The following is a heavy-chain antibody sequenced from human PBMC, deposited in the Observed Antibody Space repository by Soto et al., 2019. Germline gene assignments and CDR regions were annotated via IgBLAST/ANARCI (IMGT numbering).Heavy chain of an antibody. V-gene: IGHV1-69*13. Sequence: SVKVSCKASGGSFGKSAINWVRQTPGQGLEWLGGFIPVYRTLNYAQKFQGRVTITADESTGTAYMTLSSLASDDTAVYYCATGVICIGYFTVDSWGQGTRVTVSS. CDR1: GGSFGKSA. CDR3: ATGVICIGYFTVDS. J-gene: IGHJ4*02. CDR2: FIPVYRTL. D-gene: IGHD3-3*01.